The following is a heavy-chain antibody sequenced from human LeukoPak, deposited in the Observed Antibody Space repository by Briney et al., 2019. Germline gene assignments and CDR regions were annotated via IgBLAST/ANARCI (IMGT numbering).Heavy chain of an antibody. CDR3: ARDSQKWELPYYFDY. D-gene: IGHD1-26*01. Sequence: SVKVSCKASGGTFSSYAISWVRQAPGQGLEWMGGIIPIFGTANYAQKFQGRVTITADESTSTAYMELSSLRSEDTAVYYCARDSQKWELPYYFDYWGQGTLVTVSS. CDR1: GGTFSSYA. J-gene: IGHJ4*02. V-gene: IGHV1-69*01. CDR2: IIPIFGTA.